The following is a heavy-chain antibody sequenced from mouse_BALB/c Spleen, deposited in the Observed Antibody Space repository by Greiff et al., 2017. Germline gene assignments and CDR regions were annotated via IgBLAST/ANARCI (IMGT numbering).Heavy chain of an antibody. CDR2: IDPENGNT. V-gene: IGHV14-1*02. J-gene: IGHJ3*01. CDR1: GFNIKDYY. CDR3: AYGNYEIFAY. D-gene: IGHD2-10*02. Sequence: EVQLQQSGAELVRPGALVKLSCKASGFNIKDYYMHWVKQRPEQGLEWIGWIDPENGNTIYDPKFQGKASITADTSSNTAYLQLSSLTSEDTAVYYCAYGNYEIFAYWGQGTLVTVSA.